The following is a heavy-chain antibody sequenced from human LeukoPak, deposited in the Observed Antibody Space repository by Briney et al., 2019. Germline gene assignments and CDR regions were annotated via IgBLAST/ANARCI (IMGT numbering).Heavy chain of an antibody. CDR3: AKVGVVVPNISGY. V-gene: IGHV3-23*01. D-gene: IGHD2-2*01. J-gene: IGHJ4*02. CDR1: GFTFSSYA. CDR2: ISGSGGST. Sequence: GGSLRLSCAASGFTFSSYAMSWVRQAPGKGLEWVSAISGSGGSTYYADSVKGRSTISRDNSKNTLYLQMNSLRAEDTAVYYCAKVGVVVPNISGYWGQGTLVTVSS.